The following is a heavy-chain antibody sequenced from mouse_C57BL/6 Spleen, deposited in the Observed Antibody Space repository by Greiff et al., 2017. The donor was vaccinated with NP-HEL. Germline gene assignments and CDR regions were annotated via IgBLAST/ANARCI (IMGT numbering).Heavy chain of an antibody. J-gene: IGHJ2*01. CDR3: ARQAPHFDY. V-gene: IGHV5-6*01. CDR2: ISSGGSYT. Sequence: EVMLVESGGDLVKPGGSLKLSCAASGFTFSSYGMSWVRQTPDKRLEWVATISSGGSYTYYPDSVKGRFTISRDNAKNTLYLQMSSLKSEDTAMYYCARQAPHFDYWGQGTTLTVSS. CDR1: GFTFSSYG.